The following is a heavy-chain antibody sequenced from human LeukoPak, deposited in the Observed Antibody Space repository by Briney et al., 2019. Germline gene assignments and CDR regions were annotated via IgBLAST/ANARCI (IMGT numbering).Heavy chain of an antibody. CDR3: AREPQQFDFWSRYQPWYFDL. CDR2: VYDSGAT. CDR1: GGSIISSHYY. J-gene: IGHJ2*01. Sequence: PSETLSLTCTVSGGSIISSHYYWGWIRQSPGKGLELIGTVYDSGATSYNPSLKSRVTISVDTSKNQFSLKLSSVTVTDTAMYFCAREPQQFDFWSRYQPWYFDLWGRGILVTVSS. D-gene: IGHD3-3*01. V-gene: IGHV4-39*07.